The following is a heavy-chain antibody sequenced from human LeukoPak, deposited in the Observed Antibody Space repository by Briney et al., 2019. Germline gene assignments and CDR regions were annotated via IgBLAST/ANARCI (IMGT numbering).Heavy chain of an antibody. CDR1: RDSVSSNSAT. Sequence: SQTLSLTCALSRDSVSSNSATLNWNRPSPSRGLEWLGRTYYRSKWYNDYAVSVKSRITINPGTSKNQFSLQLNSVTPEDTAMYYCARGVVVGATFSGFDIWGQGTMVTVSS. D-gene: IGHD1-26*01. J-gene: IGHJ3*02. CDR2: TYYRSKWYN. V-gene: IGHV6-1*01. CDR3: ARGVVVGATFSGFDI.